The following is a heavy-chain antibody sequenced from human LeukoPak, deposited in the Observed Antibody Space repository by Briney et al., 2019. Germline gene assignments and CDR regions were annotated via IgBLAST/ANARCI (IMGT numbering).Heavy chain of an antibody. D-gene: IGHD3-9*01. V-gene: IGHV4-34*01. CDR3: ARGVSHRNFDWLFY. CDR1: GGSFRGYY. Sequence: SETLSLTCTVYGGSFRGYYWSWIRQPPGKGLEWIGEINDSGSTHYNTSLNSRVTISVDTSKNQVYLKLSSVTAADTAIYYCARGVSHRNFDWLFYWGQGTLVTVSS. J-gene: IGHJ4*02. CDR2: INDSGST.